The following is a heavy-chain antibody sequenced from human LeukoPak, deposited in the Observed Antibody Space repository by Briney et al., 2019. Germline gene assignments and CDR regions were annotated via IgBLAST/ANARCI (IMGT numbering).Heavy chain of an antibody. J-gene: IGHJ4*02. CDR2: ISGSGGFT. V-gene: IGHV3-23*01. D-gene: IGHD3-22*01. Sequence: GRSLRLSCAASGFTFSTYAMTWVRQAPGKGLEWVSDISGSGGFTNYADSVKGRVTISRDNSKNTLYLQMNSLRAEDTAVYYCAKTPTRYYDSSGYYYFDFWGQGTLVTVSS. CDR1: GFTFSTYA. CDR3: AKTPTRYYDSSGYYYFDF.